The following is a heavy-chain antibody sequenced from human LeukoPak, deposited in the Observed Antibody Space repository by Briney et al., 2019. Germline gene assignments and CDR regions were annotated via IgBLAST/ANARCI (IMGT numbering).Heavy chain of an antibody. D-gene: IGHD6-19*01. CDR3: ARDLEAVAGEFDY. J-gene: IGHJ4*02. V-gene: IGHV1-18*04. CDR2: ISAYNGNT. Sequence: AAVKVSYKASGYTFTSYGISCVRHAPGQGLEWIGWISAYNGNTNYAQKLQGRVTMTTDTSTSTAYMELRSLRSDDTAVYYCARDLEAVAGEFDYWGQGTLVTVSS. CDR1: GYTFTSYG.